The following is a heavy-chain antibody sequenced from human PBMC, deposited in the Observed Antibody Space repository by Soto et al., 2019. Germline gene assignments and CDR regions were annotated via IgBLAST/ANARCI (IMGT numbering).Heavy chain of an antibody. CDR1: GFTFSSYA. D-gene: IGHD6-19*01. CDR2: ISYDGSNK. Sequence: QVQLVESGGGVVQPGRSLRLSCAASGFTFSSYAMHWVRQAPGKGLEWVAVISYDGSNKYYADSVKGRFTISRDNSKNTLCLPVNRLRDEDTAVYYGARGAEAHHGMNVWGPGNTVTVSS. CDR3: ARGAEAHHGMNV. J-gene: IGHJ6*02. V-gene: IGHV3-30-3*01.